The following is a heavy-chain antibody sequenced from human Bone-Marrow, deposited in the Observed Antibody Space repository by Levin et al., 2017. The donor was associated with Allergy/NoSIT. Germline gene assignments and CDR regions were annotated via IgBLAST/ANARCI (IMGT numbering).Heavy chain of an antibody. Sequence: GESLKISCAASGFTFNTYTLHWVRQAPGKGLEWVSLISSDGNSKYYTDSVKGRFTISRDNSKNSLFLQMNSLRPEDTAVYSCARERCGSANCYKNYYYYGLDVWGQGTTVTVSS. D-gene: IGHD2-2*02. CDR3: ARERCGSANCYKNYYYYGLDV. CDR1: GFTFNTYT. CDR2: ISSDGNSK. J-gene: IGHJ6*02. V-gene: IGHV3-30-3*01.